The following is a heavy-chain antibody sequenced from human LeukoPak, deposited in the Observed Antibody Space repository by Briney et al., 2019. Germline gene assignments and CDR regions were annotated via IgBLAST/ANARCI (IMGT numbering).Heavy chain of an antibody. CDR3: ARARRGSSIRGPLDY. J-gene: IGHJ4*02. V-gene: IGHV4-34*12. CDR2: VFHSGTT. Sequence: SETLSLTCAVYGGSFSDYYWTWIRQTPGKGLEWIGEVFHSGTTNYNPSLKSRVSISVDASKNQFSLKLSSVTAADTSLYYCARARRGSSIRGPLDYWGQGALVTVSS. CDR1: GGSFSDYY. D-gene: IGHD6-6*01.